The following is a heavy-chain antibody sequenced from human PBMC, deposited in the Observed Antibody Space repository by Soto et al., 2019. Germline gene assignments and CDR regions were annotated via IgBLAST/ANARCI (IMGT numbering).Heavy chain of an antibody. Sequence: PGESLKISCKASGYSFTSYWISWVRQMPGKGLEWMGRIDPSDSYANYSPSLQGHVTISADKSINTAYLQWSSLKASDTAMYYCGRVRVDKAEGWFDPWGQGTLVTVSS. V-gene: IGHV5-10-1*01. CDR2: IDPSDSYA. CDR3: GRVRVDKAEGWFDP. J-gene: IGHJ5*02. CDR1: GYSFTSYW. D-gene: IGHD5-18*01.